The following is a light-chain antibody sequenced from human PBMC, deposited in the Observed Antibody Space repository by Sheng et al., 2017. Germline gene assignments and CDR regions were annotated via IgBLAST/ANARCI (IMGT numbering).Light chain of an antibody. CDR3: QSYDSSRRVV. Sequence: NFMLTQPHSVSESPGKTVTISCARSGGSIATNYVQWYQHRPGSSPTTVIYETNQRLSGVTDRFSGSVDSASNSATLTISGLKAEDEADYYCQSYDSSRRVVFGGGTKLTVL. J-gene: IGLJ2*01. CDR1: GGSIATNY. V-gene: IGLV6-57*01. CDR2: ETN.